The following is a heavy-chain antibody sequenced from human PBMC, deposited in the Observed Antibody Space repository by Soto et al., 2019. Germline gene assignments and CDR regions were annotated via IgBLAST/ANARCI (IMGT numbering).Heavy chain of an antibody. CDR2: ILVGGST. Sequence: GGSLRLSCAASGFTCSIYDMSWVRQAPGKGLEWVSTILVGGSTHYPDSVKGRFTISRDNSKNTVFLQMNSLTAGDTAVYYCAKATATGGGAFDICGQGTVVTVSS. J-gene: IGHJ3*02. CDR1: GFTCSIYD. CDR3: AKATATGGGAFDI. V-gene: IGHV3-23*01. D-gene: IGHD2-8*02.